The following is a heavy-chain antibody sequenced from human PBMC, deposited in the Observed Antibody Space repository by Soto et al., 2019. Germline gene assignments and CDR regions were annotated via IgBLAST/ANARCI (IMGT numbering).Heavy chain of an antibody. CDR1: GGSISSGGYS. J-gene: IGHJ5*02. CDR2: IYHSGSA. V-gene: IGHV4-30-2*01. CDR3: AKEGDCSGGSCFDP. Sequence: SETLSLTCAVSGGSISSGGYSWSWIRQPPGKGLEWIGYIYHSGSAYYNPSLKSRVTISVDRSKNQFSLNLSSVTAADTAVYYCAKEGDCSGGSCFDPWGQGTLVT. D-gene: IGHD2-15*01.